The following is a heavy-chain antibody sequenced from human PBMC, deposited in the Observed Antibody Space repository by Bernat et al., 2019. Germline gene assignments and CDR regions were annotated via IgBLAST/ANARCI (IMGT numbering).Heavy chain of an antibody. CDR2: INSDGSST. J-gene: IGHJ4*02. CDR3: ARDHFDWLPYYFDY. CDR1: GFTFSSYW. Sequence: EVQLVESGGGLVQPGGSLRLSCAASGFTFSSYWMHWFRQAPGKGLVWVSRINSDGSSTSYADSVKGRFTISRDNAKNTLYLQMNSLRAEDTAVYYCARDHFDWLPYYFDYWGQGTLVTVSS. D-gene: IGHD3-9*01. V-gene: IGHV3-74*01.